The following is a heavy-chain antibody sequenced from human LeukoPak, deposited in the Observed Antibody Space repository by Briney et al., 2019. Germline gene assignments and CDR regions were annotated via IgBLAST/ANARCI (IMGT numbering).Heavy chain of an antibody. J-gene: IGHJ4*02. D-gene: IGHD3-10*01. CDR3: ARVAALWFGELFLDY. CDR2: IWYDGSNK. V-gene: IGHV3-33*01. Sequence: GGSLRLSCAASGFTFSSYGMHWVRQAPGKGLEWVAVIWYDGSNKYYADSVKGRFTISRDNSKNTLYLQMNSLRAEDTAVYYCARVAALWFGELFLDYWGQGTLVTVSS. CDR1: GFTFSSYG.